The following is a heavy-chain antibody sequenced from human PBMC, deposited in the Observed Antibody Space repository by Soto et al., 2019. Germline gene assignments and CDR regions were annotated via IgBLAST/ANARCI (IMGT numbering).Heavy chain of an antibody. CDR1: GFSLSTSGVG. J-gene: IGHJ5*02. D-gene: IGHD3-16*01. CDR3: AHRLGGGHLVPEYYSWFDP. CDR2: IYWNDDK. Sequence: QITLKESGPTLLKPTQTLTLTCTFSGFSLSTSGVGVGWIRQPPGKALEWLALIYWNDDKRYSPSLTSRLTITRDTSKNQVVPTMTNMDPVDTATYYCAHRLGGGHLVPEYYSWFDPWGQGTLVTVSS. V-gene: IGHV2-5*01.